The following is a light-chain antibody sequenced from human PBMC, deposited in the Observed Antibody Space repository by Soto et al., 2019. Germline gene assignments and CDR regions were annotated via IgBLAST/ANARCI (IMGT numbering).Light chain of an antibody. CDR2: KAS. V-gene: IGKV1-5*03. CDR1: QSISVW. CDR3: QQYNTYSA. J-gene: IGKJ1*01. Sequence: DIQMTQSPSTLSASVGDRVTITCWASQSISVWLAWYQQKPGKAPKLLIYKASSLQSGVPSRFSGSGSGTEFTLTISSLQPDDFATYYCQQYNTYSAFGQGTKVEIK.